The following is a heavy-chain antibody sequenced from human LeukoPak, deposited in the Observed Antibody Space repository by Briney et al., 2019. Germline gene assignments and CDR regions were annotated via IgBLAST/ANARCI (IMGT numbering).Heavy chain of an antibody. D-gene: IGHD2-2*01. CDR2: IRSKAYGGTT. CDR1: GFTFGVYA. Sequence: PGGSLRLSCTASGFTFGVYAMSWVRQAPGKGREWVGFIRSKAYGGTTEYAASVKGRFTISRDDSKSIAYLQMNSLKTEDTAVYYCTIDCSSTSCYAQQDAFDIWGQGTMVTVSS. J-gene: IGHJ3*02. CDR3: TIDCSSTSCYAQQDAFDI. V-gene: IGHV3-49*04.